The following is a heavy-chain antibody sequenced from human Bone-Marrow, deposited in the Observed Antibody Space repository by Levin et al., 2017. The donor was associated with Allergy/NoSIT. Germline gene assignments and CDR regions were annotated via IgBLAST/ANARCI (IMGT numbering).Heavy chain of an antibody. Sequence: GGSLRLSCAASGFTFRNYWMHWVRQAPGKGLVWVSRINSDGTDISYADSVKGRFTISRDNSKNTLYLQMNSLRAEDTAVYFCARAHGSGTYYLDPFDYWGQGTLVTVSS. CDR2: INSDGTDI. V-gene: IGHV3-74*01. J-gene: IGHJ4*02. D-gene: IGHD3-10*01. CDR1: GFTFRNYW. CDR3: ARAHGSGTYYLDPFDY.